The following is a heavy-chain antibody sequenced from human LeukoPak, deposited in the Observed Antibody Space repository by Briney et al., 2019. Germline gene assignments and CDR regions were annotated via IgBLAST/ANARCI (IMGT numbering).Heavy chain of an antibody. CDR2: IYYSGST. CDR1: GGSISSSSYY. V-gene: IGHV4-39*01. Sequence: SETLSLTCTVSGGSISSSSYYWGWIRQPPGKGLEWIGSIYYSGSTYYNPSLKSRVTISVDTSKNQFSLKLSSVTAADTAVYYCARGRGMRQQLDFDYWGQGTLVTVSS. D-gene: IGHD6-13*01. CDR3: ARGRGMRQQLDFDY. J-gene: IGHJ4*02.